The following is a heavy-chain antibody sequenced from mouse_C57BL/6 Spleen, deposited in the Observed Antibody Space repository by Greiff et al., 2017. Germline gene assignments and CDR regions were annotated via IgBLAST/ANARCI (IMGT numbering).Heavy chain of an antibody. CDR3: ARQGYGNYVAAMDY. Sequence: VQVVESGPELVKPGASVKISCKASGYTFTDYYINWVKQRPGQGLEWIGWIFPGSGSTYYNEKFKGKATLTVDKSSSTAYMLLSSLTSEDSAVYFCARQGYGNYVAAMDYWGQGTSVTVSS. V-gene: IGHV1-75*01. CDR2: IFPGSGST. CDR1: GYTFTDYY. D-gene: IGHD2-1*01. J-gene: IGHJ4*01.